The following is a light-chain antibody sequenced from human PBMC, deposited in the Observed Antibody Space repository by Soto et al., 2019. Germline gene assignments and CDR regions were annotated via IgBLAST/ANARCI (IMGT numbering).Light chain of an antibody. Sequence: QSVLTQPASVSGSPGQSIAISCTGTSSDVGGYNYVSWYQQHPGKAPKLMIYDVSNRPSGVSNRFSGSKSGNTASLTISGLQSEDEGDYYCSSYANFNTIVFGTGTKVTVL. CDR2: DVS. V-gene: IGLV2-14*01. CDR1: SSDVGGYNY. CDR3: SSYANFNTIV. J-gene: IGLJ1*01.